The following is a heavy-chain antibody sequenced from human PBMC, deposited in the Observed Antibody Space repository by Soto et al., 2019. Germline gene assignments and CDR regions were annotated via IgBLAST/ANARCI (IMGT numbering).Heavy chain of an antibody. J-gene: IGHJ4*02. CDR2: IYPGDSDT. V-gene: IGHV5-51*01. Sequence: VESLKIACKGSGYIFTNYWIGWVLEMPGKGLEWMGIIYPGDSDTRYSPSFQGQVTISADKSISTAYLQWSSLKASDTAMYYCAKLYSTSSSFDKWGQGTLVTVSS. CDR1: GYIFTNYW. D-gene: IGHD6-6*01. CDR3: AKLYSTSSSFDK.